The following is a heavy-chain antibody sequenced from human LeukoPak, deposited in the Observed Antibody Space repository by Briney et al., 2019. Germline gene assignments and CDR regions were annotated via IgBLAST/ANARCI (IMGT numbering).Heavy chain of an antibody. D-gene: IGHD3-10*01. J-gene: IGHJ4*02. CDR2: INPNSGGT. CDR1: GYTFTGHY. Sequence: ASVKVSCKASGYTFTGHYMHWVRQAPGQGLEWMGWINPNSGGTNYAQKFQGRVTMTRDTSISTAYMELSRLRSDDTAVYYCARDRGKILWFGELVSPLDYWGQGTLVTVSS. CDR3: ARDRGKILWFGELVSPLDY. V-gene: IGHV1-2*02.